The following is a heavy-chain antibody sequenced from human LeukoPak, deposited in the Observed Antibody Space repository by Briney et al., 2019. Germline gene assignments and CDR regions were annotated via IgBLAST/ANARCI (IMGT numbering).Heavy chain of an antibody. Sequence: PSETLSLTCTVSGGSISSYYWSWIRQPPGKGLEWIGYIYYSGSTNYNPSLKSRVTISVDTSKNQFSLKLSSVTAADTAVYYCARHGQYCGDGTCYRRGFFDSWGQGTLVTVSS. CDR2: IYYSGST. CDR1: GGSISSYY. J-gene: IGHJ4*02. CDR3: ARHGQYCGDGTCYRRGFFDS. D-gene: IGHD2-15*01. V-gene: IGHV4-59*01.